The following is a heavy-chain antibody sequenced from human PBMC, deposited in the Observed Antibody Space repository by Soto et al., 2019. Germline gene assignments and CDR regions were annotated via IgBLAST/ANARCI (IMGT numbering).Heavy chain of an antibody. CDR3: ADVGEWSFNFEY. J-gene: IGHJ4*02. Sequence: PGGSLRLSCVAAGFSFSSYVMNWVRQAPGKGLEWVSTISGSFGSTYYPDSVKGRFTISRDNSKNTLYLSMNNLRAEDTAVYYCADVGEWSFNFEYWGLGTMVTVSS. V-gene: IGHV3-23*01. D-gene: IGHD3-16*02. CDR2: ISGSFGST. CDR1: GFSFSSYV.